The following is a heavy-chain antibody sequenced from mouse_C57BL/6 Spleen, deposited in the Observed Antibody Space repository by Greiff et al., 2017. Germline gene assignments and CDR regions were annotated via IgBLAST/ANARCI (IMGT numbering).Heavy chain of an antibody. Sequence: VQLQQPGAELVMPGASVKLSCKASGYTFTSYWMHWVKQRPGQGLEWIGEIDPSDSYTNYHQKFKGKSTLTVDKSSSTAYMQLSSLTSKDSAVYYCATHYNDYGPWFAYWGQGTLVTVSA. CDR3: ATHYNDYGPWFAY. D-gene: IGHD2-4*01. CDR1: GYTFTSYW. CDR2: IDPSDSYT. J-gene: IGHJ3*01. V-gene: IGHV1-69*01.